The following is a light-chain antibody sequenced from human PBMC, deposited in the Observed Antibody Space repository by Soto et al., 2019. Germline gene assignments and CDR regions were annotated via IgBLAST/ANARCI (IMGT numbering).Light chain of an antibody. CDR1: QGVSGSS. CDR2: GAS. V-gene: IGKV3-20*01. CDR3: QQYINSPLT. Sequence: EIVLTQSPGTLSLSTGERATLSCRASQGVSGSSLAWYQQKPGQAPRLLIYGASNRATGIPDRFSDSGSGTDFTLTISRLEPEDFAVYYCQQYINSPLTFGGGTKVEI. J-gene: IGKJ4*01.